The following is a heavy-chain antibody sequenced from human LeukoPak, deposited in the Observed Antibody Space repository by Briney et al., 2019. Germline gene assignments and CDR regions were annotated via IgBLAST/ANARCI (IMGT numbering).Heavy chain of an antibody. CDR3: ARSPRDISWRGYGDY. J-gene: IGHJ4*02. CDR1: GGSISSGGYY. Sequence: SETLSLTCTVSGGSISSGGYYWSWIRQPPGKGLEWIGYIYHSGSTYYNPSLKSRVTISVDRSKNQFSLKLSSVTAADKAVYYCARSPRDISWRGYGDYWGQGTLVTVSS. CDR2: IYHSGST. V-gene: IGHV4-30-2*01. D-gene: IGHD5-12*01.